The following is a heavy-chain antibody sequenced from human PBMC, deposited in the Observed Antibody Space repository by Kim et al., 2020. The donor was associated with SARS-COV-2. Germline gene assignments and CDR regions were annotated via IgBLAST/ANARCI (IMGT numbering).Heavy chain of an antibody. V-gene: IGHV3-33*06. CDR1: GFTFSSYG. J-gene: IGHJ4*02. D-gene: IGHD5-12*01. CDR3: AKDPGEMATIVDY. CDR2: IWYDGSNK. Sequence: GGSLRLSCAASGFTFSSYGMHWVRQAPGKGLEWVAVIWYDGSNKYYADSVKGRFTISRDNSKNTLFLQMNSLRAEDTAVYYCAKDPGEMATIVDYWGQGTLVTVSS.